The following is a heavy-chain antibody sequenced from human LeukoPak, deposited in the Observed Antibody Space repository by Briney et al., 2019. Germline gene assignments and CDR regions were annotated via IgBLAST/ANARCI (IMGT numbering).Heavy chain of an antibody. D-gene: IGHD3-10*01. J-gene: IGHJ4*02. Sequence: QTGGSLRLSCAASGFTFSSYEMNWVRQAPGKGLEWVSYISSSGSTIYYADSVKGRFTISRDISKNTLYLQMNSLRAEDTAVYYCARTPISMVRGVILSGVDYWGQGTLVTVSS. CDR2: ISSSGSTI. V-gene: IGHV3-48*03. CDR3: ARTPISMVRGVILSGVDY. CDR1: GFTFSSYE.